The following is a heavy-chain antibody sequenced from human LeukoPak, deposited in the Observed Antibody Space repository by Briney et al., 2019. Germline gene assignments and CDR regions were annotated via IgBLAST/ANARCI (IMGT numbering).Heavy chain of an antibody. D-gene: IGHD3-3*01. J-gene: IGHJ4*02. V-gene: IGHV3-21*01. CDR2: ISSSSSYI. Sequence: PGGSLRLSCAASGFTFSSYSTSWVRQAPGKGLEWVSSISSSSSYISYADSVKGRFTISRDNAKNSLYLQMNSLRAEDTAVYYCARDPGPYDFWSGYDMGFPYYFDYWGQGTLVTVSS. CDR3: ARDPGPYDFWSGYDMGFPYYFDY. CDR1: GFTFSSYS.